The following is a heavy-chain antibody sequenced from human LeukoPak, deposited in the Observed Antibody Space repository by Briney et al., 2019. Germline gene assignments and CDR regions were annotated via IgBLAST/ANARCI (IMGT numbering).Heavy chain of an antibody. V-gene: IGHV3-74*01. CDR2: INSDGGST. J-gene: IGHJ3*02. D-gene: IGHD2-8*01. CDR3: ASMNGHAFDI. CDR1: GFTLSSYW. Sequence: PGGSLRLSCAAPGFTLSSYWMHWVRQAPGKGLVWVSGINSDGGSTRYADSVKGRFIITRDNAKNMLYLQMNSLRAEDTAVYYCASMNGHAFDIWGQGTRVTVSS.